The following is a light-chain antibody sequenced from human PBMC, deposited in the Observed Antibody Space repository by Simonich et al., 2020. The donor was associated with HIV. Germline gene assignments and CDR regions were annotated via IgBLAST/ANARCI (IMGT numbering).Light chain of an antibody. V-gene: IGLV2-11*01. J-gene: IGLJ2*01. CDR2: DVN. CDR1: SSDVGGYNY. CDR3: CSYAGSSTVV. Sequence: QSALTQPRSVSGSPGQSVTISCTGTSSDVGGYNYVSWYQQHPGKAPKLMIYDVNKRPAGVSNRFSGSKSGNTASRTISGLQAEDEADYYCCSYAGSSTVVFGGGTKLTVL.